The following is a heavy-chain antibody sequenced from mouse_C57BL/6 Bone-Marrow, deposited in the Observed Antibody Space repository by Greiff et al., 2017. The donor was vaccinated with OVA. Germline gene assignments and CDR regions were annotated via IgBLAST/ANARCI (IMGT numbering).Heavy chain of an antibody. V-gene: IGHV1-69*01. D-gene: IGHD1-1*01. CDR3: ASYYYGSSYFDY. J-gene: IGHJ2*01. CDR1: GYTFTSYW. Sequence: QVQLKQPGAELVMPGASVKLSCKASGYTFTSYWMHWVKQRPGQGLEWLGEIDPSDSYTNYNQKFKGKSTLTVDKSSSTAYMQLSSLTSEDSAVYYCASYYYGSSYFDYWGQGTTLTVSS. CDR2: IDPSDSYT.